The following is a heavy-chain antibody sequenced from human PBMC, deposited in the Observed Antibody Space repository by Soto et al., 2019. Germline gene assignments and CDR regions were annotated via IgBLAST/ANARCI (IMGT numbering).Heavy chain of an antibody. CDR1: GFTFSSYA. CDR3: AKGXGKFDL. D-gene: IGHD6-13*01. J-gene: IGHJ2*01. V-gene: IGHV3-23*01. CDR2: ISGSGGST. Sequence: EVQLLESGGGLVQPGGSLRLSCAASGFTFSSYAMSWVRQAPGKGLEWVSAISGSGGSTYYADSVKGRFTXSRDXSKXXXXXXXXXXXAEXTAVXXCAKGXGKFDLWGRGTLVTVXX.